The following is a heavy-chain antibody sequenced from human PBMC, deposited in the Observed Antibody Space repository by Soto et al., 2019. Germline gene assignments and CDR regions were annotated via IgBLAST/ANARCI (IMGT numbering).Heavy chain of an antibody. V-gene: IGHV3-9*01. CDR1: GFSFAEYA. CDR3: AKGVCSSAKYYTYSYMDV. CDR2: VSWNSGTV. Sequence: EVQLVKSGGTLVQPGRSLRLSCAASGFSFAEYAMHWVRQVPGKGLEWVTGVSWNSGTVGYGDSVKGRFTISRDKDKNSLYLQMNSLRAEDTAMYYCAKGVCSSAKYYTYSYMDVWGKGTEVTVSS. D-gene: IGHD3-10*01. J-gene: IGHJ6*03.